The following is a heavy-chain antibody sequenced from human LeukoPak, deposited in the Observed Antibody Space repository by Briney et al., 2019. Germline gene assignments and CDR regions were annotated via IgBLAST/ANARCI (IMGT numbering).Heavy chain of an antibody. V-gene: IGHV1-69*08. D-gene: IGHD6-13*01. Sequence: SVKVSCKASGGTFSSYTVGWVRQAPGQGLEWMGRIIPILGTANYAQKFQGRVTITADKSTSTAYMELSSLRSEDTAVYYCARTGMSSSWYGGDFDYWGQGTLVTVSS. CDR2: IIPILGTA. J-gene: IGHJ4*02. CDR1: GGTFSSYT. CDR3: ARTGMSSSWYGGDFDY.